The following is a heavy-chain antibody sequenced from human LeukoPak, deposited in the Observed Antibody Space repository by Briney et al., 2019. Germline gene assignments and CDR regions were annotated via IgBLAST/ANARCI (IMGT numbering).Heavy chain of an antibody. CDR2: ITSSSTYI. CDR1: GFTFITYS. D-gene: IGHD3-16*01. Sequence: PGGSLRLSCAASGFTFITYSMTCVRQAPGKGLEWVSSITSSSTYIHYADSVRGRFTISRDNAKNSLYLQMNSLRAEDTAVYYCARELPRPGGQTDASDIWGQGTMVTVS. CDR3: ARELPRPGGQTDASDI. V-gene: IGHV3-21*06. J-gene: IGHJ3*02.